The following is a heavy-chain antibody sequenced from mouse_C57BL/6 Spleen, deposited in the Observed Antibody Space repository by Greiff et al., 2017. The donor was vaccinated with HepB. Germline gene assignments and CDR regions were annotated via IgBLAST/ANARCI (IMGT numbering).Heavy chain of an antibody. V-gene: IGHV1-76*01. J-gene: IGHJ1*03. CDR3: AIGGNYGYFDV. Sequence: VQLQQSGAELVRPGASVKLSCKASGYTFTDYYINWVKQRPGQGLEWIAWIYPGSGNTYYNEKFKGKATLTAEKSSSTAYMQLSSLTSEDSAVYFCAIGGNYGYFDVWGTGTTVTVSS. D-gene: IGHD1-1*01. CDR1: GYTFTDYY. CDR2: IYPGSGNT.